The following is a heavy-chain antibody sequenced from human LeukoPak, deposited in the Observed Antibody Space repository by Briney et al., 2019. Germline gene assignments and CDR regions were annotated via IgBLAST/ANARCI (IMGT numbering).Heavy chain of an antibody. Sequence: ASVKVSCKASGGTFSSYAISWVRQAPGQGLEWMGGIIPIFGTANYAQKFQGRVTITTDESTSTAYMELSSLRSADTAVYYCARELGTQEITFGGSIWNWFDPWGQGTLVTVSS. CDR1: GGTFSSYA. J-gene: IGHJ5*02. CDR2: IIPIFGTA. V-gene: IGHV1-69*05. CDR3: ARELGTQEITFGGSIWNWFDP. D-gene: IGHD3-16*01.